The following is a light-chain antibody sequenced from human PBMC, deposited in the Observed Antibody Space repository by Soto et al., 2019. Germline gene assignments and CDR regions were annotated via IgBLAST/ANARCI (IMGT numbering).Light chain of an antibody. V-gene: IGLV7-46*01. CDR1: TGAVTSGHF. Sequence: QAVVTQEPSLTVSPGGTVSLTCGSSTGAVTSGHFPYWFRQKPGQAPRTLIFDTSNKYSWTPARFSGSLLGGKAALTLSGAQPEDEADYYCLLSYSGARVFGGGTKVTVL. CDR3: LLSYSGARV. CDR2: DTS. J-gene: IGLJ3*02.